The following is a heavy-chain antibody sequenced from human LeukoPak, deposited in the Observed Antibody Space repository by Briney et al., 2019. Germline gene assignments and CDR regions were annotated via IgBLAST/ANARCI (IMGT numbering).Heavy chain of an antibody. D-gene: IGHD6-19*01. Sequence: RASVKVSCKASGYTFTGYFMHWVRQAPGQGLEWMGWINPNSGGTNYAQKFQGRVTMTSDTSISTAYMELSRLRSDDTAVYYCARDTITGIAVAGSFDYWGQGTLVTVSS. CDR3: ARDTITGIAVAGSFDY. J-gene: IGHJ4*02. CDR1: GYTFTGYF. V-gene: IGHV1-2*02. CDR2: INPNSGGT.